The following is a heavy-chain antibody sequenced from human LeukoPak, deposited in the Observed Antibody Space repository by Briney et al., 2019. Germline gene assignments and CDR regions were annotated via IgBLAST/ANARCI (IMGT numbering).Heavy chain of an antibody. V-gene: IGHV1-2*02. Sequence: ASVKVSFKASGYTFTDYYLHWVRQAPGQGLEWMGWINPNSGGTNYAQTFQGRITMTRDTSITTVYLELSRLRSDGTAVYYCARIGYNHYFDYWGQETLVTVSS. CDR2: INPNSGGT. J-gene: IGHJ4*02. CDR1: GYTFTDYY. CDR3: ARIGYNHYFDY. D-gene: IGHD5-24*01.